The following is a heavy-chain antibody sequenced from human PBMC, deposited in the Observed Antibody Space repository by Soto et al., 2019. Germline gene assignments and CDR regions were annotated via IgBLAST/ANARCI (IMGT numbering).Heavy chain of an antibody. J-gene: IGHJ5*02. D-gene: IGHD6-13*01. CDR3: ARVEAAAGTWWFDP. V-gene: IGHV1-18*04. CDR1: GYTXNGYY. CDR2: INPNSGNT. Sequence: SXKVSFKASGYTXNGYYMDLVRQAPGQGLEWMGWINPNSGNTNYAQKLQGRVTMTTDTSTSTAYMELRSLRSYDTAVYYCARVEAAAGTWWFDPWGQGTLGTVSS.